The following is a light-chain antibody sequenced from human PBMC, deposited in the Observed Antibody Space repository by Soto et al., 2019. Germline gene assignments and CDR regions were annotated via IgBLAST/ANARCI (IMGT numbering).Light chain of an antibody. CDR1: RRLRASD. V-gene: IGKV3-20*01. CDR2: AVY. Sequence: ENVFAQTXGTLFFSRRHXXXXXXXTIRRLRASDIAWYWQKPXQAPEFVIYAVYSXATGIPNRFRGSGSGTDFTLTISRLEPEDFAVYHCQQYGSSPLITFGQGTRLEIK. J-gene: IGKJ5*01. CDR3: QQYGSSPLIT.